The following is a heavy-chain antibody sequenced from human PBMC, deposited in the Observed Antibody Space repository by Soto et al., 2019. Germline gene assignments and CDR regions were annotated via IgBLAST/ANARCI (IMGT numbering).Heavy chain of an antibody. CDR1: RYTFTNFY. J-gene: IGHJ6*02. CDR3: ARSQVGRPLDV. D-gene: IGHD1-26*01. Sequence: AASVKVSCKASRYTFTNFYIHWLRQAPGQGLEWMGIINPSGGSTTYPQKFQARVTMTRDTSPSTVHMELITLRSEDTAVYYGARSQVGRPLDVWGPGTTVTVSS. CDR2: INPSGGST. V-gene: IGHV1-46*01.